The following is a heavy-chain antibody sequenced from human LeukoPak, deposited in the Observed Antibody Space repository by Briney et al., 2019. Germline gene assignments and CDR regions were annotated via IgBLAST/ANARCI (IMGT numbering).Heavy chain of an antibody. D-gene: IGHD4-17*01. CDR3: ARDQYGDPYFDY. Sequence: GASVKVSCKASGYTFTGYYMHWLRQAPGQGLEWMGWINPNSGGTNYAQKFQGRVTMTRDTSISTAYMELSRLRADDTAVYYCARDQYGDPYFDYWGQGTLVTVSS. J-gene: IGHJ4*02. CDR2: INPNSGGT. V-gene: IGHV1-2*02. CDR1: GYTFTGYY.